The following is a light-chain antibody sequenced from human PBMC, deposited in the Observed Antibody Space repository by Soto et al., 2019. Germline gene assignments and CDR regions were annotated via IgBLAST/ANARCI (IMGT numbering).Light chain of an antibody. CDR2: GAS. V-gene: IGKV3-15*01. CDR3: QQYNNWPPYT. Sequence: EIVMTQFPATLPVSPGERATLSCRASQSVSSNLAWYQQKPGQAPRLLIYGASTRATGIPARFSGSGSGTEFTLTISSLQSEDFAVYYCQQYNNWPPYTFGQGTKV. CDR1: QSVSSN. J-gene: IGKJ1*01.